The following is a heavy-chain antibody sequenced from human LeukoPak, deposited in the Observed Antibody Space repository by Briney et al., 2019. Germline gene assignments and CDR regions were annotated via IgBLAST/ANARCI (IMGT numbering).Heavy chain of an antibody. V-gene: IGHV4-34*01. CDR1: GGSFSGYY. CDR3: ARADFWSGYHFDY. D-gene: IGHD3-3*01. J-gene: IGHJ4*02. CDR2: INHSGST. Sequence: SETLSLTCAVYGGSFSGYYWSWIRQPPGKGLEWIGEINHSGSTNYDPSLNSRVAISVDTSKNQISLKLSSVTAADTAVYYCARADFWSGYHFDYWGQGTLVTVSS.